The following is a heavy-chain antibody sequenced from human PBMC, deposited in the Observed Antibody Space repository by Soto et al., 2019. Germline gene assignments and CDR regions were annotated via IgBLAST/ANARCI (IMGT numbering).Heavy chain of an antibody. J-gene: IGHJ5*02. CDR3: SRVRSGGGVNNWFDP. Sequence: ASVKVSCKASGYTFTSYAMHWVRQAPGQRLEWMGWINAGNGNTKYSQKFQGRVTITRDTSASTAYMELSSLRSEDTAVYYCSRVRSGGGVNNWFDPWGQGTLVTVSS. D-gene: IGHD6-25*01. V-gene: IGHV1-3*01. CDR1: GYTFTSYA. CDR2: INAGNGNT.